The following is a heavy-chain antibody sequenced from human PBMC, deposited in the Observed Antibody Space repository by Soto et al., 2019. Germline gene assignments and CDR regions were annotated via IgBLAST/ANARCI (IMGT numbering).Heavy chain of an antibody. CDR2: ISSSSSYI. D-gene: IGHD2-21*02. CDR3: ARVAYCGGDCYTGHDAFDI. V-gene: IGHV3-21*01. Sequence: LRLSCAASGFTFSSHSMNWVRQAPGRGLEWVSSISSSSSYIYYADSVKGRFTISRDNAKNSLYLQMNSLRAEDTAVYYCARVAYCGGDCYTGHDAFDIWGQGTMVTVSS. J-gene: IGHJ3*02. CDR1: GFTFSSHS.